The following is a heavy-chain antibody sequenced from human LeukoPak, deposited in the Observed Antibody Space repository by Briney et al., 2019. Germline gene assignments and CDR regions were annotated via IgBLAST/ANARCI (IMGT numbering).Heavy chain of an antibody. CDR1: GYTFTSYY. Sequence: GASVKVPCKASGYTFTSYYMHWVRQAPGQGLEWMGIINPSGGSTSYAQKFQGRVTMTKDTSTSTVYMELSSLRSEDTAVYYCASSVVVVPAAPFDYWGQGTLVTVSS. CDR3: ASSVVVVPAAPFDY. V-gene: IGHV1-46*01. D-gene: IGHD2-2*01. CDR2: INPSGGST. J-gene: IGHJ4*02.